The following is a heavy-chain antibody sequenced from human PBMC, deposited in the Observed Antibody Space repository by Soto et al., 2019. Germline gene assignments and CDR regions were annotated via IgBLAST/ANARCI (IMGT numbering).Heavy chain of an antibody. CDR1: GGSVSSTNW. Sequence: SETLSLTCAVSGGSVSSTNWWSWVRQPPGKGLEWIAEIYHDGTTNYNPSLKSRVTISLDKSRNQFSLNLSSVTAADTAMYYCARVRGGYETEHWGQGTLVTVSS. J-gene: IGHJ4*02. CDR3: ARVRGGYETEH. V-gene: IGHV4-4*02. CDR2: IYHDGTT. D-gene: IGHD6-25*01.